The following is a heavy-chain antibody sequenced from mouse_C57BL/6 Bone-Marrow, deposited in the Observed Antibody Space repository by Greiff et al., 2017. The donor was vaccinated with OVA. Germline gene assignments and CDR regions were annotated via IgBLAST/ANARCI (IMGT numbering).Heavy chain of an antibody. CDR2: IYPGGGYT. CDR1: GYTFTNYW. Sequence: QVQLKESGAELVRPGTSVKMSCKASGYTFTNYWIGWAKQRPGHGLEWIGDIYPGGGYTNYNEKFKGKATLTADKSSSTAYMQFSSLTSEDSAIYYCARGLSGSHFDYWGQGTTLTVSS. CDR3: ARGLSGSHFDY. V-gene: IGHV1-63*01. D-gene: IGHD6-2*01. J-gene: IGHJ2*01.